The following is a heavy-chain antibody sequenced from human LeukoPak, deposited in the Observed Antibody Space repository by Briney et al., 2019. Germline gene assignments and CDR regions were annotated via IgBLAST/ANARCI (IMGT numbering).Heavy chain of an antibody. V-gene: IGHV4-59*08. Sequence: SQTLSLTCTVSGGSISSYYWSWIRQPPGKGLEWIGYIYYSGSTNYNPSLKSRVTISVDTSKNQLSLKLSSVTAADTAVYYCARHWETSSWYVDYWGQGTLVTVSS. CDR3: ARHWETSSWYVDY. J-gene: IGHJ4*02. CDR1: GGSISSYY. D-gene: IGHD6-13*01. CDR2: IYYSGST.